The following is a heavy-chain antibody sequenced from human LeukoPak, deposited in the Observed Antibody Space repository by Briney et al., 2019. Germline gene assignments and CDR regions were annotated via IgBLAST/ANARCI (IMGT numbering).Heavy chain of an antibody. Sequence: GGSLRLSCAASGFTFSNYAMSWVRQAPGKGLEWVSAISASGSSTYYADSVKGRFTISRDNAKNSLYLQMNSLRAEDTAVYYCARDTLPTIFGVVIITYYMDVWGKGTTVTVSS. V-gene: IGHV3-23*01. D-gene: IGHD3-3*01. CDR2: ISASGSST. J-gene: IGHJ6*03. CDR3: ARDTLPTIFGVVIITYYMDV. CDR1: GFTFSNYA.